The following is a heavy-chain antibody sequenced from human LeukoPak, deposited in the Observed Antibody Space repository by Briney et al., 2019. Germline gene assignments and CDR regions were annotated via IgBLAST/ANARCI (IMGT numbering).Heavy chain of an antibody. CDR3: ARGPMFGSGSYYNY. D-gene: IGHD3-10*01. V-gene: IGHV1-69*05. CDR2: IIPIFGTA. J-gene: IGHJ4*02. CDR1: GYTFTSYD. Sequence: SVKVSCKASGYTFTSYDINWVRQAPGQGLEWMGGIIPIFGTANYAQKFQGRVTITTDESTSTAYMELSSLRSEDTAVYYCARGPMFGSGSYYNYWGQGTLVTVSS.